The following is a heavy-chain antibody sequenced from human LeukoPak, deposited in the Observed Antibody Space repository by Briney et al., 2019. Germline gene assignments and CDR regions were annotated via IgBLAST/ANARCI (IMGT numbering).Heavy chain of an antibody. CDR1: GFTFSSYA. CDR2: ISGSGTTI. Sequence: PGGSLRLSCAASGFTFSSYAMSWVRQAPGKGLEWISYISGSGTTIYYADSVKGRFTISRDNAKNSVYLQMNSLRAGDTAVYYCATYIVGPTIDYWGQGTLVTVSS. D-gene: IGHD2-15*01. J-gene: IGHJ4*02. V-gene: IGHV3-48*03. CDR3: ATYIVGPTIDY.